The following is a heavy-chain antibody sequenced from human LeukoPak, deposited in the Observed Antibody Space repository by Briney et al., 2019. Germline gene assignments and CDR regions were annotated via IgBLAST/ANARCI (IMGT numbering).Heavy chain of an antibody. J-gene: IGHJ4*02. Sequence: PGGSLRLSCAASGFTFSSYSMNWVRQAPGKGLEWVSYISSSSSSTIYYADSVKGRFTISGDNAKNSLYLQMNSLRAEDTAVYYCARADYDYVWGSYHYFDYWGQGTLVTVSS. CDR3: ARADYDYVWGSYHYFDY. CDR1: GFTFSSYS. V-gene: IGHV3-48*01. CDR2: ISSSSSSTI. D-gene: IGHD3-16*02.